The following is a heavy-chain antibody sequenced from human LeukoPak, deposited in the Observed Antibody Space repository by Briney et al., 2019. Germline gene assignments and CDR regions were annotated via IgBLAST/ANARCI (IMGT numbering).Heavy chain of an antibody. CDR1: GFTLSSYA. CDR3: AKDTSIVATINWFDP. J-gene: IGHJ5*02. D-gene: IGHD5-12*01. CDR2: ISDTGNT. V-gene: IGHV3-23*01. Sequence: PGGSLRLSCAASGFTLSSYAMSWVRQAPGKGLEWVSAISDTGNTYHADSVKGRFTISRDKSKNTLYLQMNSLRAEDTAVYYCAKDTSIVATINWFDPWGQGTLVTVSS.